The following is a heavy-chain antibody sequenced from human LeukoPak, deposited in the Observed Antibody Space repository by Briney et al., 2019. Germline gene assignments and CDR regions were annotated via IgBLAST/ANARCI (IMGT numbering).Heavy chain of an antibody. Sequence: PGGSLRLSCAASGFTFSTYWMHWVRQAPGKGLVWVSRINSDGSTTTYADSVRGRLTISRDNAKNTLYLQMNSLRADDTAVYYCARGKGGYSYAFEIWGQGTMVTVSS. CDR3: ARGKGGYSYAFEI. D-gene: IGHD2-21*01. V-gene: IGHV3-74*01. J-gene: IGHJ3*02. CDR2: INSDGSTT. CDR1: GFTFSTYW.